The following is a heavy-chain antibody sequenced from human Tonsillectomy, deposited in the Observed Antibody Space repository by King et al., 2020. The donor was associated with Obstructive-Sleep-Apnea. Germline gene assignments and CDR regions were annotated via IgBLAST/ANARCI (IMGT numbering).Heavy chain of an antibody. Sequence: DVQLVESGAEVKKPGESLRISCKGSGYSFTSYWISWVRQMPGKGLEWMGRIDPSDSYTNYSPSFQGHVTISADKSISTAYLQWSSLKASDTAMYYCARQDYYDSSGYLIDYWGQGTLVTVSS. V-gene: IGHV5-10-1*01. CDR2: IDPSDSYT. CDR1: GYSFTSYW. CDR3: ARQDYYDSSGYLIDY. D-gene: IGHD3-22*01. J-gene: IGHJ4*02.